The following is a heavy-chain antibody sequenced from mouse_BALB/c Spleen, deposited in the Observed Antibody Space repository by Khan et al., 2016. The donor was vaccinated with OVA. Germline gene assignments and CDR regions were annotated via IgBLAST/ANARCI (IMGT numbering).Heavy chain of an antibody. V-gene: IGHV2-6-4*01. CDR3: ARAYYRSDGYYAMDY. CDR1: GFSLSRYN. CDR2: IWGGGNT. D-gene: IGHD2-14*01. Sequence: QVQLKQSGPGPVAPSQGLSITCTVSGFSLSRYNIHWIRQPPGKGLEWLGMIWGGGNTDYNSTLKIRLSISKDNSKSQVFLKMNSLQTDDTAVYFCARAYYRSDGYYAMDYWGQGTSVTVSS. J-gene: IGHJ4*01.